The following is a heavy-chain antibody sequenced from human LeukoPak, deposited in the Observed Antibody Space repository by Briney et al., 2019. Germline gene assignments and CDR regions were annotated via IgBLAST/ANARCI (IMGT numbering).Heavy chain of an antibody. J-gene: IGHJ4*02. CDR3: ASLTAVAGTFDY. Sequence: GASVKASCKASGYTFTGYYMHWVRRAPGQGLEWMGWINPNSGGTNYAQKFQGRVTMTRDTSISTAYMELSRLRSDDTAVYYCASLTAVAGTFDYWGQGTLVTVSS. CDR2: INPNSGGT. CDR1: GYTFTGYY. V-gene: IGHV1-2*02. D-gene: IGHD6-19*01.